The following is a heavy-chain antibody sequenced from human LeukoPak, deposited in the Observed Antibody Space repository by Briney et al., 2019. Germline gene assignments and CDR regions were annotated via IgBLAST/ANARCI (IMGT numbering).Heavy chain of an antibody. Sequence: GRSLRLSCAASGFTFSSYGMHWVRQAPGKWLEWVAVISYDGSNKYYADSVKGRFTISRDNSKNTLYLQMNSLRAEDTAVYYCAKSSAVAGGPNDYWGQGTLVTVSS. J-gene: IGHJ4*02. CDR1: GFTFSSYG. CDR3: AKSSAVAGGPNDY. D-gene: IGHD6-19*01. CDR2: ISYDGSNK. V-gene: IGHV3-30*18.